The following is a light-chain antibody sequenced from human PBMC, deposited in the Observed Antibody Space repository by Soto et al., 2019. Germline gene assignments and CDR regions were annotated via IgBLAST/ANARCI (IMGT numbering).Light chain of an antibody. CDR1: SSDIGSYDL. CDR3: CSFADFTYV. CDR2: EVT. J-gene: IGLJ1*01. V-gene: IGLV2-23*02. Sequence: QSALTQPASVSGSPGQSITISCTLSSSDIGSYDLVSWYQQHPGTAPKLIIYEVTKRPSGVSTRFSGSKSGNTASLTISGLQAVDEADYYCCSFADFTYVFGTGTKVTVL.